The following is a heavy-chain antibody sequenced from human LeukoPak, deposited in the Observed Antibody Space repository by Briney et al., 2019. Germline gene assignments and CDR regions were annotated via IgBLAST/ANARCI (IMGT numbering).Heavy chain of an antibody. CDR1: GFTVIDKY. CDR3: ARGSGYYAFNWFAT. D-gene: IGHD3-10*01. J-gene: IGHJ5*02. V-gene: IGHV3-53*01. Sequence: GGSLRLSCAASGFTVIDKYMSWVRQAPGKGLEWVSQIHSGGTTYYADSVKGRFTISRDNSKNTLYLQMNSLRAEDTAVYYVARGSGYYAFNWFATWGQGTTVTVSS. CDR2: IHSGGTT.